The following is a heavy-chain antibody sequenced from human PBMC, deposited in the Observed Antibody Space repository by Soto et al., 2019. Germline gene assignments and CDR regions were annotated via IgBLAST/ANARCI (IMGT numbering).Heavy chain of an antibody. V-gene: IGHV5-51*01. Sequence: GESLKISCKGSGYSFTSYWIGWVRQMPGKGLEWMGIIYPGDSDTRYSPSFQGQVTISADKSISTAYLQWSSLKASGTAMYYCTRMKGDYGGNSGGFDYWGQGTLVTVSS. D-gene: IGHD4-17*01. CDR1: GYSFTSYW. J-gene: IGHJ4*02. CDR2: IYPGDSDT. CDR3: TRMKGDYGGNSGGFDY.